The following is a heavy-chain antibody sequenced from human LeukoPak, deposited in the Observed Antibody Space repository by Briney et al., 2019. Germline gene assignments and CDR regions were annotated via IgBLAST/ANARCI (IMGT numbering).Heavy chain of an antibody. J-gene: IGHJ4*02. Sequence: GGSLRLSCAASGSTFSDYQMTWIRQAPGKGLEWIPYISSSGSNTNYSDSVKGRFTVSRDNAKNSLYLQMNSLRAEDTAMYFCARSYTSRSYFAYWGQGTLVTVSS. D-gene: IGHD3-16*01. CDR3: ARSYTSRSYFAY. CDR1: GSTFSDYQ. V-gene: IGHV3-11*03. CDR2: ISSSGSNT.